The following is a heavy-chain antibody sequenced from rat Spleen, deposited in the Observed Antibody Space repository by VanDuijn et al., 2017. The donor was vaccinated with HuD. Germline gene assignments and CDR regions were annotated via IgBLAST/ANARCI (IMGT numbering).Heavy chain of an antibody. CDR2: IIYDGGST. V-gene: IGHV5-17*01. CDR1: GFTFSDYA. Sequence: EVQLVESGGGLIQPGRSLKLSCAASGFTFSDYAMAWVRQAPKKGLEWVATIIYDGGSTYYRDSVKGRFTISRHTAESPLNLEMDSLRSEDTATYYCVRYSGKYYGYNFFDYWGQGVMVTVSS. CDR3: VRYSGKYYGYNFFDY. J-gene: IGHJ2*01. D-gene: IGHD1-9*01.